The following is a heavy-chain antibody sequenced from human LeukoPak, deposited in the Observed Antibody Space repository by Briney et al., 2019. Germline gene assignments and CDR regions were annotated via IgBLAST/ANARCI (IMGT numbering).Heavy chain of an antibody. CDR2: IYHSGST. CDR3: ASPIVGATGPEAFDI. V-gene: IGHV4-4*02. D-gene: IGHD1-26*01. Sequence: PSGTLSLTCAVSGGSISSSNWWSWVRQPPGKGLEWIGEIYHSGSTNYNPSLKSRVTISVDKSKNQFSLKLSSVTAADTAVYYCASPIVGATGPEAFDIWGQGTMVTVSS. J-gene: IGHJ3*02. CDR1: GGSISSSNW.